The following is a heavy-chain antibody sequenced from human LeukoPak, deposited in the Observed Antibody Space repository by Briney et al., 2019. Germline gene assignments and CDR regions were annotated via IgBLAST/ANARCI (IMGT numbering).Heavy chain of an antibody. CDR1: VFTLSMNG. J-gene: IGHJ4*02. CDR2: ISYDGSNK. CDR3: AKDGGGTDFDY. V-gene: IGHV3-30*18. D-gene: IGHD1-26*01. Sequence: GRSLRLSCAASVFTLSMNGMHGVRQTPGKGLEWVAFISYDGSNKYYEDSVKGRFTISRDNSKNTLYLQMDSLRTEDTGVYYWAKDGGGTDFDYWGQGTLVTVSS.